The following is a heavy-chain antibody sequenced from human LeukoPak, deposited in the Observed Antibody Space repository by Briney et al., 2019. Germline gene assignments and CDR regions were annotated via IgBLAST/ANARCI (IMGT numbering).Heavy chain of an antibody. CDR3: ARVQGQLWSRNYYYYMDV. CDR2: IYYSGST. V-gene: IGHV4-39*07. J-gene: IGHJ6*03. CDR1: GGSISSSSYY. Sequence: SETLSLTCTVSGGSISSSSYYWGWIRQPPGKGLEWIGSIYYSGSTYYNPSLKSRVTISVDTSKNQFSLKLSSVTAADTAVYYCARVQGQLWSRNYYYYMDVWGKGTTVTVSS. D-gene: IGHD5-18*01.